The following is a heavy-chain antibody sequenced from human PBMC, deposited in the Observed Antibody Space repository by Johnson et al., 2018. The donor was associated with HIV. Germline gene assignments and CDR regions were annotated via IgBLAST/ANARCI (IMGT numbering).Heavy chain of an antibody. V-gene: IGHV3-30*04. CDR2: ISYDGSNK. J-gene: IGHJ3*02. CDR1: GFTFSSYA. CDR3: ARDPSYDMAHTDGFDI. D-gene: IGHD3-22*01. Sequence: QVQLVESGGGVVQPGRSLRLSCAASGFTFSSYAMHWVRQAPGKGLEWVAVISYDGSNKYYADSVKGRFTISRDNSKDTLYLQMNSLRAEDTAVYYCARDPSYDMAHTDGFDIW.